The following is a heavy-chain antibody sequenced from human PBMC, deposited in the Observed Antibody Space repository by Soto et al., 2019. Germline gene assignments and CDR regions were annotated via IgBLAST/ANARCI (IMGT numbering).Heavy chain of an antibody. Sequence: GEPLKSSCTGVGYSFTSYWICWVRQMPVKGLEWMGIIYPGDSDTRYSPSFQGQVTISADKSITTAYLQWSSLKASDTAMYYCARAYCTTTICDPWFDPFGELTLVPVCS. CDR2: IYPGDSDT. J-gene: IGHJ5*02. D-gene: IGHD2-2*01. V-gene: IGHV5-51*01. CDR3: ARAYCTTTICDPWFDP. CDR1: GYSFTSYW.